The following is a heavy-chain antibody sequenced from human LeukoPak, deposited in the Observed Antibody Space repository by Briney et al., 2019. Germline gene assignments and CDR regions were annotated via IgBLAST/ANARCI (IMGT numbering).Heavy chain of an antibody. CDR1: GFTFSSYE. CDR3: ASGYQLLHFDY. D-gene: IGHD2-2*01. Sequence: PGGSLRLSCAASGFTFSSYEMNWVRQAPGKGLEWVSYISSSGSTTYYADSVKGRFTISRDNAKNPLYLQMNSLRAEDTAVYYCASGYQLLHFDYWGQGTLVTVSS. V-gene: IGHV3-48*03. CDR2: ISSSGSTT. J-gene: IGHJ4*02.